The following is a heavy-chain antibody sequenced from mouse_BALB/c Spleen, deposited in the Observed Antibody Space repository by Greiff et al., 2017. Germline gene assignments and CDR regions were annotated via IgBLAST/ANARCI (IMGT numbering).Heavy chain of an antibody. J-gene: IGHJ4*01. V-gene: IGHV3-6*02. Sequence: EVQVVESGPGLVKPSQSLSLTCSVTGYSITSGYYWNWIRQFPGNKLEWMGYISYDGSNNYNPSLKNRISITRDTSKNQFFLKLNSVTTEDTATYYCARAGGNYVDYYAMDYWGQGTSVTVSS. CDR2: ISYDGSN. CDR1: GYSITSGYY. CDR3: ARAGGNYVDYYAMDY. D-gene: IGHD2-1*01.